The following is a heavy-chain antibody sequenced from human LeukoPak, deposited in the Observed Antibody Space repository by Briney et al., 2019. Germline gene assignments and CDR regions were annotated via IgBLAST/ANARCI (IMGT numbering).Heavy chain of an antibody. CDR1: GYTFTSYG. CDR3: ARQKLPRFLEWLLPQYNWFDP. Sequence: ASVKVSCKASGYTFTSYGISWVRQAPGQGLEWMGWISAYNGNTNYAQKLQGRVTMTTDTSTSTAYMELRSLRSDDTAVHYCARQKLPRFLEWLLPQYNWFDPWGQGTLVSV. D-gene: IGHD3-3*01. CDR2: ISAYNGNT. J-gene: IGHJ5*02. V-gene: IGHV1-18*01.